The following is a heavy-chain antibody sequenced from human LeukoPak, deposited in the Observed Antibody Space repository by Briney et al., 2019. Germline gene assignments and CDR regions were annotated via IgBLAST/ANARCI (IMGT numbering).Heavy chain of an antibody. Sequence: GGSLRLSRAASGFTFSSYVMHWVRQAPGKGLEWVAIISYDGSNEYYADSVKGRFTISRDNSKNTLYLQMSSLRAEDTAVYYCARDREYYNLLTGYKVSHYFDYWGQGTLVTVSS. D-gene: IGHD3-9*01. CDR3: ARDREYYNLLTGYKVSHYFDY. CDR1: GFTFSSYV. CDR2: ISYDGSNE. V-gene: IGHV3-30*04. J-gene: IGHJ4*02.